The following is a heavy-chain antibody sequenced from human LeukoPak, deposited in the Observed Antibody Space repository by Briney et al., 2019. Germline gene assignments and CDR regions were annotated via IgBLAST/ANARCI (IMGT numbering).Heavy chain of an antibody. V-gene: IGHV4-39*01. CDR2: IFYSGNT. CDR1: GGSISSSNYY. CDR3: ARHPWGPYYYYYYMDV. Sequence: SETLSLTCTVSGGSISSSNYYWGWIRQPPGKGLEWIGTIFYSGNTCYNPSLKSRVTISVDTSKNQFPLKLNSVTAADTAVYYCARHPWGPYYYYYYMDVWGKGTTVIVSS. J-gene: IGHJ6*03. D-gene: IGHD3-16*01.